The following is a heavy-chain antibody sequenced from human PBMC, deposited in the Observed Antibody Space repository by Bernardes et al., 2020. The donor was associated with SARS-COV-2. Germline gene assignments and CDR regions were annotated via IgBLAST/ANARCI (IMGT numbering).Heavy chain of an antibody. V-gene: IGHV1-69*04. J-gene: IGHJ6*02. D-gene: IGHD2-21*02. Sequence: SVKVSCKASGGTFSTNAVTWVRQAPGQGLEWIGRIVFSLGVPNYTQKFRGRVTITADKPTNTVDMELRSLASDDSAVYFCATDRDVVSAPYYYYALGVWGQGTTITVSS. CDR3: ATDRDVVSAPYYYYALGV. CDR1: GGTFSTNA. CDR2: IVFSLGVP.